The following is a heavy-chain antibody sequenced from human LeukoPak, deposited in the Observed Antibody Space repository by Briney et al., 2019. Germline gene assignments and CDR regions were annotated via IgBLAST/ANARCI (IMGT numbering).Heavy chain of an antibody. CDR3: AKGRGQGFDY. J-gene: IGHJ4*02. D-gene: IGHD3-10*01. Sequence: GGSLRLSCAASGFTFSRYAMSWVRQAPGKGLEWVSTISGSAGSTYYADSVKGRFTFSRDNSKNTLYLQMNSLKAEDTAVYYCAKGRGQGFDYWGQGTLVTVSS. V-gene: IGHV3-23*01. CDR2: ISGSAGST. CDR1: GFTFSRYA.